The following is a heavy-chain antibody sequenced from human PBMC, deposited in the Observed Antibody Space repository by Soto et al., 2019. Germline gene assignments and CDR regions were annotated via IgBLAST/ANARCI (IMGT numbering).Heavy chain of an antibody. D-gene: IGHD3-16*01. CDR2: IIYDGSKR. J-gene: IGHJ6*04. CDR1: GFRFNSSG. Sequence: GGSLRLSCAASGFRFNSSGMHWVRQAPGKGPEWVAVIIYDGSKREYADSVKGRFTVSRDNSKDTVYLQMNNLRPEDTGVYYCAKDLHGFATFFFCGMDVWGKGTRVTVCS. V-gene: IGHV3-30*18. CDR3: AKDLHGFATFFFCGMDV.